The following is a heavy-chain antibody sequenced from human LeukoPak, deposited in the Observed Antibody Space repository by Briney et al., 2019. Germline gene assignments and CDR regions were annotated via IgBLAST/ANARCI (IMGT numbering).Heavy chain of an antibody. J-gene: IGHJ4*02. CDR2: INHSGST. V-gene: IGHV4-34*01. CDR1: GFTFSSYA. Sequence: GSLRLSCAASGFTFSSYAMSWIRQPPGKGLEWIGEINHSGSTNYNPSLKSRVTISVDTSKNQFSLKLSSVTAADTAVYYCARADIVVVPAAHKVGFDYWGQGTLVTVSS. D-gene: IGHD2-2*01. CDR3: ARADIVVVPAAHKVGFDY.